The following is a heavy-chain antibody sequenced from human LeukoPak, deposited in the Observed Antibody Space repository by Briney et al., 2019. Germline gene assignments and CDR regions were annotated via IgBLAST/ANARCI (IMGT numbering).Heavy chain of an antibody. CDR1: GFTFSSYG. CDR3: AREHRSRLD. V-gene: IGHV3-7*01. Sequence: GGSLRLSCAASGFTFSSYGMDWVRQAPGKGLEWLANIREDESEINYVDSVKGRFTISRDNARNSLHLQMTSLRPEDTAVYYCAREHRSRLDWGQGTLVTVSS. CDR2: IREDESEI. J-gene: IGHJ4*02.